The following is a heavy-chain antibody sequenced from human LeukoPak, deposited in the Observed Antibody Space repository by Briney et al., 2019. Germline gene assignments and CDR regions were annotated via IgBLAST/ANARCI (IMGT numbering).Heavy chain of an antibody. D-gene: IGHD4-17*01. CDR1: GGSFSGYY. V-gene: IGHV4-34*01. Sequence: SETLSLTCAVYGGSFSGYYWSWIRQPPGKGLEGIGETTHSGSTNYNPSLRSRVTIAVDRSKNQFSLKLSSVTAADTAVYYCARRDYGDYVGSDYWGQGTLVTVSS. CDR3: ARRDYGDYVGSDY. CDR2: TTHSGST. J-gene: IGHJ4*02.